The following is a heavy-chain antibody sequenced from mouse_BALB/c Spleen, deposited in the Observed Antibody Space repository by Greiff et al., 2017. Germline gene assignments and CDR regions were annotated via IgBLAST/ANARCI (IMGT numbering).Heavy chain of an antibody. J-gene: IGHJ4*01. CDR2: ISSGGSYT. D-gene: IGHD1-2*01. CDR3: ARAPSFYAMDY. Sequence: RLEWVAEISSGGSYTYYPDTVTGRFTISRDNAKNTLYLEMSSLRSEDTAMYYCARAPSFYAMDYWGQGTSVTVS. V-gene: IGHV5-9-4*01.